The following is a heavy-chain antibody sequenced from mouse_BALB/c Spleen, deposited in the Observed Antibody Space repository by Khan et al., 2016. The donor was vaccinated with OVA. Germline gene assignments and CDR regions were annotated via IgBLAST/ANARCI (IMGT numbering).Heavy chain of an antibody. Sequence: EVQLVESGPDLVKPSQSLSLTCTVTGYSFTSGYSWHWIRQFPGNKLQWMGYIHYSGSTNFTPSLKSRLSINRDTSKNKFFLQLNSVTTEDTATXYCARDYYGNGYFDVWGAGTTVTVSA. J-gene: IGHJ1*01. CDR2: IHYSGST. CDR1: GYSFTSGYS. V-gene: IGHV3-1*02. D-gene: IGHD1-2*01. CDR3: ARDYYGNGYFDV.